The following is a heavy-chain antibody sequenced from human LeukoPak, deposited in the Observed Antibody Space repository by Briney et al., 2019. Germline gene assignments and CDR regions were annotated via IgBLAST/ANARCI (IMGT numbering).Heavy chain of an antibody. V-gene: IGHV4-4*07. CDR2: IYTSGST. J-gene: IGHJ5*02. CDR3: ARDPTMVVTGWFDP. CDR1: GGSISSYY. Sequence: SETLSLTCTVSGGSISSYYWSWIRQPAGKGLEWIGRIYTSGSTNYNPSLKSRVTMSVDTSKNQFSLKLSSVTAADTALYYCARDPTMVVTGWFDPWGQGTLVTVSS. D-gene: IGHD4-23*01.